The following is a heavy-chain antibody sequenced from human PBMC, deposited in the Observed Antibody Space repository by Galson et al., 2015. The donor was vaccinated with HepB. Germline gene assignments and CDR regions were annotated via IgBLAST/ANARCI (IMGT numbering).Heavy chain of an antibody. D-gene: IGHD2-21*01. J-gene: IGHJ3*02. V-gene: IGHV4-61*01. CDR2: FYYSGST. CDR1: GGSVSSGSYY. Sequence: SETLSLTCTVSGGSVSSGSYYWSWIRQSPGRGLEWIGSFYYSGSTNYSPSLKSRVTISVDTSKNQFSLKLSSVTTADTAVYYCARDTQWRSLRAFGIWGQGTMVTVSS. CDR3: ARDTQWRSLRAFGI.